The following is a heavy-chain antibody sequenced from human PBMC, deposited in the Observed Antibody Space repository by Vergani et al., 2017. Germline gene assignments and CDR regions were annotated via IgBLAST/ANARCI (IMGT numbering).Heavy chain of an antibody. CDR1: GGSISSYY. D-gene: IGHD3-3*01. V-gene: IGHV4-59*01. CDR3: ARVGVRYDFWSGYSDWFDP. Sequence: QVQLQESGPGLVKPSETLSLTCTVSGGSISSYYWSWIRQPPGKGLEWIGYIYYSGSTNYNPSLKSRVTISVDTSKNQFSLKLSSVTAADTAGYYCARVGVRYDFWSGYSDWFDPWGQGTLVTVSS. CDR2: IYYSGST. J-gene: IGHJ5*02.